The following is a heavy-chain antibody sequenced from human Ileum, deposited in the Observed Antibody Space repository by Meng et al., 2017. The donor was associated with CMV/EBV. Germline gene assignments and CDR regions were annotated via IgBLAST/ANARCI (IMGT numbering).Heavy chain of an antibody. J-gene: IGHJ4*02. CDR3: ARGTPNFGFDY. Sequence: QVQLQESGPRLVRPSGTLSFTCAVSGDSISSNNWWSWVSLSPGEGLEWIGDIYRDGTTNYNPSLKSRVTMSVDKSKNQFSLRLNSLTAADTAVYYCARGTPNFGFDYWGQGTLVTVSS. CDR2: IYRDGTT. V-gene: IGHV4-4*02. D-gene: IGHD1-1*01. CDR1: GDSISSNNW.